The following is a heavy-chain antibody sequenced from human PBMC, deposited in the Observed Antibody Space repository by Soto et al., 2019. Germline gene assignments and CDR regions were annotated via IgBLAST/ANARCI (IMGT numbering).Heavy chain of an antibody. CDR1: GYIFTGYY. D-gene: IGHD3-3*01. CDR3: ARDPRFLEWLPSPHYYYYGMDV. J-gene: IGHJ6*02. V-gene: IGHV1-2*04. Sequence: ASVKVSCKASGYIFTGYYMHWVRQAPGQGLEWMGWINPNSGDTNYTQKFQGWVTMTRDTSISTAYMELSSLRSEDTAVYYCARDPRFLEWLPSPHYYYYGMDVWGQGTTVTVSS. CDR2: INPNSGDT.